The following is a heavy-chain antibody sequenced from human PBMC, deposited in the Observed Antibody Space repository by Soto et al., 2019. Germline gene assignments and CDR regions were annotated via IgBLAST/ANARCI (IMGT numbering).Heavy chain of an antibody. J-gene: IGHJ6*02. CDR2: IRSKANNYAT. V-gene: IGHV3-73*01. D-gene: IGHD1-26*01. CDR1: RFTFSRSA. Sequence: GGSLRLSFAASRFTFSRSAMHWVRQAPGKGLEWVGRIRSKANNYATAYAASVKGRFSISRDDSKNTAYLQMNSLKSEDTAVYYCATVSKRSGSYYYYGMDVWGQGTTVTVSS. CDR3: ATVSKRSGSYYYYGMDV.